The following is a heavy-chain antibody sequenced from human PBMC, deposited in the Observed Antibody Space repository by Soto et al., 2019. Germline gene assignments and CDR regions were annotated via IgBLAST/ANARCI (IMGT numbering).Heavy chain of an antibody. CDR3: VGGQYYFDS. V-gene: IGHV3-30*03. J-gene: IGHJ4*02. Sequence: QVQLVESGGGVVQPGRSLRLSCAASGFPFTSYGMHWVREGPDKGLEWVAIISDDGSDKYYADSVKGRFTISRDNSKNTLYLQMNSLRPEGTALYYCVGGQYYFDSRGQGTLVIVSS. D-gene: IGHD3-10*01. CDR2: ISDDGSDK. CDR1: GFPFTSYG.